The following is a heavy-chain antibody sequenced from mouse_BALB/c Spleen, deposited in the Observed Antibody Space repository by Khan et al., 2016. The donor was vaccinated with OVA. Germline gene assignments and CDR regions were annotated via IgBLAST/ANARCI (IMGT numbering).Heavy chain of an antibody. CDR1: GFTFSTYG. J-gene: IGHJ3*01. D-gene: IGHD1-1*01. CDR3: ARLAYYYNREGFAY. V-gene: IGHV5-6*01. CDR2: ISTGGTYT. Sequence: EVELVESGGDLVKPGGSLKLSCAASGFTFSTYGMSWVRQTPDKRLEWVATISTGGTYTYYPDSVKGRFTISRDNAKNTLYLQLSSLKSEDTAIYYCARLAYYYNREGFAYWGPGTLVTVSA.